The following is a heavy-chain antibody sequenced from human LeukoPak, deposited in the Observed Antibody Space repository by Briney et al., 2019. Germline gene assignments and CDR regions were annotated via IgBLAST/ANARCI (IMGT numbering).Heavy chain of an antibody. J-gene: IGHJ4*02. Sequence: GGSLRLSCAASGFTFSSYGMHWVRQAPGKGLEWVAVIWYDGSNKYYADSVKGRFTISRDNSKNTLYLQMNSLRAEDTAVYYCAKETIVVVAATRGGIVDYWGQGTLVTVSS. CDR1: GFTFSSYG. V-gene: IGHV3-30*02. CDR3: AKETIVVVAATRGGIVDY. D-gene: IGHD2-15*01. CDR2: IWYDGSNK.